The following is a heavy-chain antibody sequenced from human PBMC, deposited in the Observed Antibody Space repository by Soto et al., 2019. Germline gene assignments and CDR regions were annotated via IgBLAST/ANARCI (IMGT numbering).Heavy chain of an antibody. D-gene: IGHD3-10*01. CDR1: GGSIISGGYY. J-gene: IGHJ6*02. CDR2: IYYSGST. V-gene: IGHV4-31*03. CDR3: ARDEQRGSSPGMDV. Sequence: PQSVTCTVCGGSIISGGYYWSRIRKHPGKGLEWIGYIYYSGSTYYNPSLKSRVTISVDTSKNQFSLKLSSVTAADTAVYYCARDEQRGSSPGMDVWGQGTTVTVSS.